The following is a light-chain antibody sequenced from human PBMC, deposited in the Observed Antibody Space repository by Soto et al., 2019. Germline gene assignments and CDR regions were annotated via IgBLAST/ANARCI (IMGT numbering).Light chain of an antibody. CDR3: QAYDDSLTAFV. Sequence: QSALTQPPSVSGAPGQRITISCTGNNXNLGAGYDVHWYQQLPGAAPKLVIFGNRNRPSGVPERFSGSKSGTSASLAITGLQAEDEADYYCQAYDDSLTAFVFGGGTQLTV. V-gene: IGLV1-40*01. CDR1: NXNLGAGYD. CDR2: GNR. J-gene: IGLJ3*02.